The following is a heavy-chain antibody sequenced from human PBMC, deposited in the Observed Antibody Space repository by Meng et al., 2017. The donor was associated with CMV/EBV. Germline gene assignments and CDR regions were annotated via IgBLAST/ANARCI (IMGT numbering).Heavy chain of an antibody. CDR1: GFTFSSYS. D-gene: IGHD2-2*01. Sequence: GESLKISCAASGFTFSSYSMNWVRQAPGKGLEWVSYISSSSSTIYYADSVKGRFTISRDNAKNSLYLQMNSLRAEDTAVYYCAREDIVVVPAASYYGMDVWGRGTTVTVSS. J-gene: IGHJ6*02. CDR2: ISSSSSTI. CDR3: AREDIVVVPAASYYGMDV. V-gene: IGHV3-48*04.